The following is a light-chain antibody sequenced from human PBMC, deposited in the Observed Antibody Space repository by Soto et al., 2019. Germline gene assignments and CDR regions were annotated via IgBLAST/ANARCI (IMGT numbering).Light chain of an antibody. Sequence: QSVLTQPPSASGTPGQRVTISCSGSSSNIGSNYVYWYQQLPGTAPKLLIYRNNQRLSGVPDRCSGSKSGTSASLAISGLRSEDEADYYCAAWDDSLSGYGFGTGTKVTVL. J-gene: IGLJ1*01. V-gene: IGLV1-47*01. CDR2: RNN. CDR3: AAWDDSLSGYG. CDR1: SSNIGSNY.